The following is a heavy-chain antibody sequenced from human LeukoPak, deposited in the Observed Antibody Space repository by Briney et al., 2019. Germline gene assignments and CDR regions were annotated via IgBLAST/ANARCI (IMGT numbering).Heavy chain of an antibody. Sequence: GGSLRLSCAASGFTFDDYAMHWVRQAPGKGLEWVSLISGDGGSTYYADSVMGRFTIYRDNAKKSVYLQMNSLRAEDTAVYYCARLPAVAGAYVEDYWGQGTLVTVSP. CDR1: GFTFDDYA. D-gene: IGHD6-19*01. CDR3: ARLPAVAGAYVEDY. J-gene: IGHJ4*02. CDR2: ISGDGGST. V-gene: IGHV3-43*02.